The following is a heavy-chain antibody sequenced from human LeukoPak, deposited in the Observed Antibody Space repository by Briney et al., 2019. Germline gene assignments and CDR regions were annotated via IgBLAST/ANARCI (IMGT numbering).Heavy chain of an antibody. CDR3: ARGDYDILTGYPLNY. J-gene: IGHJ4*02. CDR2: ISSNGGST. D-gene: IGHD3-9*01. V-gene: IGHV3-64*01. CDR1: GFTFSSYA. Sequence: PGGSLRLSCAASGFTFSSYAMHWVRQAPGKGLEYVSAISSNGGSTYYANSVKGRFTISRDNSKSTLYLQMGSLRAGDMAVYYCARGDYDILTGYPLNYWGQGTLVTVSS.